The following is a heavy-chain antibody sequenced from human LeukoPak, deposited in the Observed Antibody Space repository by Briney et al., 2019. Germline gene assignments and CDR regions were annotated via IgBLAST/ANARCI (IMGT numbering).Heavy chain of an antibody. Sequence: ASVKVSCKATGYTFTGYYMHWVRQAPGQGLEWMGWINPDSGGTIYAQNFQGRVTMTRDTSISTAYMELSSLRSDDTAVYYCARDLGDTYGSVGDFDYWGQGTLVTVSS. CDR2: INPDSGGT. V-gene: IGHV1-2*02. D-gene: IGHD3-10*01. CDR1: GYTFTGYY. CDR3: ARDLGDTYGSVGDFDY. J-gene: IGHJ4*02.